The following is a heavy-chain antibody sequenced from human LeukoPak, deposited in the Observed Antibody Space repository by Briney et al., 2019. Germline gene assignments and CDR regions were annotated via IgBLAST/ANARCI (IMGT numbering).Heavy chain of an antibody. CDR3: ARVGGGCSGGSCYLFWFDP. D-gene: IGHD2-15*01. Sequence: ASVKVSCKASGYTFTNFYMHWVRQAPGQGLEWMGMINLTGGSTGYAQKFQDRVTMTRDTSTSTVYMELSSLISEDTAVYYCARVGGGCSGGSCYLFWFDPWGQGTLVTVSS. J-gene: IGHJ5*02. CDR2: INLTGGST. V-gene: IGHV1-46*01. CDR1: GYTFTNFY.